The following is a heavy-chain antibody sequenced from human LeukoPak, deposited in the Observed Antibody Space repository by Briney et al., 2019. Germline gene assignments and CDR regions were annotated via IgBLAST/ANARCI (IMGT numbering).Heavy chain of an antibody. CDR2: INPNSGGT. D-gene: IGHD3-9*01. J-gene: IGHJ4*02. CDR1: GYTFTSYG. CDR3: ARGDILTGSVDY. Sequence: ASVKVSCKASGYTFTSYGISWVRQAPGQGLEWMGWINPNSGGTNYAQKFQGRVTMTRDTSISTAYMELSRLRSDDTAVYYCARGDILTGSVDYWGQGTLVTVSS. V-gene: IGHV1-2*02.